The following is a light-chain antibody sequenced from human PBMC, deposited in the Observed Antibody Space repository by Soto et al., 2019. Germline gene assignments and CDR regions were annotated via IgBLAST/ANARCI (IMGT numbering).Light chain of an antibody. Sequence: QSALTQPASVSGSPGQSITISCTGTSSDVDAYNYVSWYQQYPGKAPKLMIYDVSNRPSWVSNRCSGSKSGNTASLTISGLQAEDEADYYCGSYTTSSNYVFGTGTKLTVL. CDR1: SSDVDAYNY. J-gene: IGLJ1*01. CDR2: DVS. V-gene: IGLV2-14*01. CDR3: GSYTTSSNYV.